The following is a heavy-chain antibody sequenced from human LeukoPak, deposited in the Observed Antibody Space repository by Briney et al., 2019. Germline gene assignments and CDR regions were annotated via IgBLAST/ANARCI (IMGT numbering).Heavy chain of an antibody. V-gene: IGHV4-61*01. J-gene: IGHJ4*02. CDR2: IHYSGNT. D-gene: IGHD5-12*01. Sequence: PSETLSLTCTVSGGSVRTSNYYWSWIRQPPGKGLEWIGYIHYSGNTNYNTSLKSRVTISVDTSKSQFSLKLSSVTAADTAVYYCARGDSGYDPFDYWGQGTLVTVSS. CDR1: GGSVRTSNYY. CDR3: ARGDSGYDPFDY.